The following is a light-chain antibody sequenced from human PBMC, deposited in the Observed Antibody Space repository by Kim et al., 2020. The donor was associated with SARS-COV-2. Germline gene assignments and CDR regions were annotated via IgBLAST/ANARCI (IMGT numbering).Light chain of an antibody. CDR2: SND. Sequence: PGQRVTISCSGSRSNIVRNSVNWYQQFPGTAPKILIYSNDQRSSGVPDRFSGSKSGTAASLAITELRSEDEAEYFCAAWDDSLNVVFGGGTQLTVL. CDR1: RSNIVRNS. CDR3: AAWDDSLNVV. J-gene: IGLJ2*01. V-gene: IGLV1-44*01.